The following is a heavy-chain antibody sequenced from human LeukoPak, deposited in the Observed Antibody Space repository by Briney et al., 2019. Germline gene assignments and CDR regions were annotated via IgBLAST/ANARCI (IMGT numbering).Heavy chain of an antibody. CDR1: GFTFSSYW. Sequence: GGSLTLSCAASGFTFSSYWMNWVRQAPGKGLEWVAAIKEDGSEKFYVSPVKGRFTISKDNAKNSLSLQMNSLRAEDTAVYYCARGWLIDYWGQGTLVTVSS. J-gene: IGHJ4*02. CDR2: IKEDGSEK. CDR3: ARGWLIDY. D-gene: IGHD5-12*01. V-gene: IGHV3-7*01.